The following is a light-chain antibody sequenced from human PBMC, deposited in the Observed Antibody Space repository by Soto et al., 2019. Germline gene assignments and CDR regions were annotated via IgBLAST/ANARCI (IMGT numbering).Light chain of an antibody. Sequence: EIVMTQSPATLSVSPGERATLSCRASQSVSSNLAWYQQKPGQAPRLLIYVASTMATGIPARFSGSGSGTEFTLTISSLQSEDFAVYYCQQYNNWPPWPFGQGTQVEIK. V-gene: IGKV3-15*01. CDR2: VAS. CDR1: QSVSSN. CDR3: QQYNNWPPWP. J-gene: IGKJ1*01.